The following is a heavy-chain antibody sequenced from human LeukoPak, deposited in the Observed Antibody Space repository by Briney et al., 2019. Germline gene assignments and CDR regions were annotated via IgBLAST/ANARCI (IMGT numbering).Heavy chain of an antibody. D-gene: IGHD6-19*01. CDR1: GDSISSYY. CDR2: IYYSGST. Sequence: SETLSLTCTVSGDSISSYYWSWVRQPPGKGLEWIGYIYYSGSTYYNPSLESRVTISVDTSKNQFSLNLRSVTAADTAVYYCARVGQQWPHYYFDYWGQGTLVTVSS. J-gene: IGHJ4*02. CDR3: ARVGQQWPHYYFDY. V-gene: IGHV4-59*12.